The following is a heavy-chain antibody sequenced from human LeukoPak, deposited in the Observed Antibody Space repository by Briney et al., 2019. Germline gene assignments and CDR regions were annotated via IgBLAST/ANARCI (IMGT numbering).Heavy chain of an antibody. CDR2: INHSGST. D-gene: IGHD6-19*01. CDR1: GRSFSSYY. CDR3: ARGGVAVAGTGRLGWFDP. J-gene: IGHJ5*02. V-gene: IGHV4-34*01. Sequence: SETLSLTRAVYGRSFSSYYWRWSRQPPGKGLEWMGEINHSGSTNYHPPLKSRVTISVDPSKSQCSLKLSSVTAADTAVYYCARGGVAVAGTGRLGWFDPWGQGTLVTVSS.